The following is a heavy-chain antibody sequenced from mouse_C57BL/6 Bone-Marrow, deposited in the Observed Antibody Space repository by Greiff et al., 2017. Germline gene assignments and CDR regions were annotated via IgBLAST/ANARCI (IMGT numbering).Heavy chain of an antibody. V-gene: IGHV3-6*01. CDR1: GYSITSGYY. CDR3: ARGPSYVGNFDY. J-gene: IGHJ2*01. Sequence: DVQLQESGPGLVKPSQSLSLTCSVTGYSITSGYYWNWIRQFPGNKLEWMGYISYDGSNNYNPSLKNRISITRDTSKNQFFLKLNSVTTEDTATYYCARGPSYVGNFDYWGQGTTLTVSS. D-gene: IGHD6-1*01. CDR2: ISYDGSN.